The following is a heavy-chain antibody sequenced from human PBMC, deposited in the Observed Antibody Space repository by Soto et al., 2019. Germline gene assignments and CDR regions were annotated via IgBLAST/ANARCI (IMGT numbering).Heavy chain of an antibody. CDR3: ARRRGMIRGPIPHFDY. J-gene: IGHJ4*02. Sequence: QLQLQESGPGLVEPSETLSLTCTVSGGSISSSSNYWVWIRQPPGKGLEGIGSINYLATTNYNPSLKSRVTISVDTSKNQFSLRLRSVTAADTSVYYCARRRGMIRGPIPHFDYWGQGTLVTVSS. V-gene: IGHV4-39*01. D-gene: IGHD3-10*01. CDR2: INYLATT. CDR1: GGSISSSSNY.